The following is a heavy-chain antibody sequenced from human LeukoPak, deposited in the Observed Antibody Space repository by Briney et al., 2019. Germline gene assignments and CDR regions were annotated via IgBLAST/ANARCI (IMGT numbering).Heavy chain of an antibody. D-gene: IGHD6-19*01. CDR1: GYTFTAYY. J-gene: IGHJ4*02. CDR2: INPNSGGT. CDR3: ASQSSGWYVGYFDN. Sequence: ASVKVSCKASGYTFTAYYIHWVRQAPGQGLEWMGWINPNSGGTNYAQKFQGRATMTRDTSISTAYMELSRLRSDDTAVYYCASQSSGWYVGYFDNWGQGTLVTVSS. V-gene: IGHV1-2*02.